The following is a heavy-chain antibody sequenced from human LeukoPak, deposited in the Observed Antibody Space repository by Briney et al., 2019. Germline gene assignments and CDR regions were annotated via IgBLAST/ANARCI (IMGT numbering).Heavy chain of an antibody. V-gene: IGHV4-39*01. CDR1: GGSISSSSYY. D-gene: IGHD3-22*01. Sequence: SETLSLTCTVSGGSISSSSYYWGWIRQPPGKGLEWIGSIYYSGSTYYNPSLKSRVTISVDTSKNQFPLKLSSVTAADTAVYYCASEPHYYDSSGSNFDYWGQGTLVTVSS. J-gene: IGHJ4*02. CDR2: IYYSGST. CDR3: ASEPHYYDSSGSNFDY.